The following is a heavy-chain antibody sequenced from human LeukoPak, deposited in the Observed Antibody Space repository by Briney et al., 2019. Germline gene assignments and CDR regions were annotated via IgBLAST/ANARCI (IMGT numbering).Heavy chain of an antibody. CDR1: GFTFTSSA. CDR3: ALRWGSGSFNY. J-gene: IGHJ4*02. Sequence: ASVKVSCKASGFTFTSSAMQWVRQARGQRLEWIGWIVVGSGNTNYAQKFQGRVTMTADTSTDTAYMELSSLRSEDTVVYYCALRWGSGSFNYWGQGTLVTVSS. V-gene: IGHV1-58*02. CDR2: IVVGSGNT. D-gene: IGHD3-10*01.